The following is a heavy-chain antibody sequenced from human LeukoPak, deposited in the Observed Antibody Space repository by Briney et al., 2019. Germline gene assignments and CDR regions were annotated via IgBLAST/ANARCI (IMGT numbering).Heavy chain of an antibody. CDR3: ARGAIGYCSGGSCYWFDP. J-gene: IGHJ5*02. Sequence: KPSETLSLTCTVSGGSISSSSYYWGWIRQPPGKGVEWIGSIYYSGSTYYNPSLKSRVTISIDTSKNQFSLKLSSVTAADTAVYYCARGAIGYCSGGSCYWFDPWGQGTLVTVSS. CDR2: IYYSGST. D-gene: IGHD2-15*01. V-gene: IGHV4-39*07. CDR1: GGSISSSSYY.